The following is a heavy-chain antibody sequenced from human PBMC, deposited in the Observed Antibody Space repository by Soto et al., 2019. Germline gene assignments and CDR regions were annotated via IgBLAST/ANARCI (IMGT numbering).Heavy chain of an antibody. CDR3: ASTLQHVDYGVLRGWFDP. V-gene: IGHV1-69*13. CDR1: GGTFSSYA. D-gene: IGHD4-17*01. J-gene: IGHJ5*02. CDR2: IIPIFGTA. Sequence: GASVKVSCKASGGTFSSYAISWVRQAPGQGLEWMGGIIPIFGTANYAQKFQGRVTITADESTSTAYMELSSLRSEDTAVYYCASTLQHVDYGVLRGWFDPWGQGTLVTVSS.